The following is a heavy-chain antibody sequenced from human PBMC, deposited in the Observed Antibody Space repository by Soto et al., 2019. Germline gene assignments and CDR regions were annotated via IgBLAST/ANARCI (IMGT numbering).Heavy chain of an antibody. J-gene: IGHJ5*02. CDR2: IYYSGST. CDR1: GGSISSYY. Sequence: PSETLSLTCTVSGGSISSYYWSWIRQPPGKGLEWIGYIYYSGSTNYNPSLKSRVTISVDTSKNQFSLKLSSVTAADTAVYYCARYYLSKLRFVSDGNWFDPWGQGTLVTVSS. D-gene: IGHD5-12*01. V-gene: IGHV4-59*08. CDR3: ARYYLSKLRFVSDGNWFDP.